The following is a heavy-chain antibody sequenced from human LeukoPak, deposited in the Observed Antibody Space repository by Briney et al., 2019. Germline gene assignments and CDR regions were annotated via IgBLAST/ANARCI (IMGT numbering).Heavy chain of an antibody. CDR1: GFTFSRYS. Sequence: GGSLRLSCVASGFTFSRYSMNWVRQAPGKGLEWVSYINSKSDTIYYADSVKGRFTISRDNAKSALYLQINSLRAEDTAVYYCAKSPPLWIATSLYYFDYWGQGTLVTVSS. D-gene: IGHD5-12*01. J-gene: IGHJ4*02. V-gene: IGHV3-48*04. CDR2: INSKSDTI. CDR3: AKSPPLWIATSLYYFDY.